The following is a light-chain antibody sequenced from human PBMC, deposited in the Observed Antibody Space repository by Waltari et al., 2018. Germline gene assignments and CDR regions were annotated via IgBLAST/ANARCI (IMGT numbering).Light chain of an antibody. Sequence: QTVVTQEPSLSVSPGGTVTLTCALSSGSVSSTSYPTWYQQTPGQPPRTLVYKGIMRSSGVPDRFSCSILGNTAALTITGAQADDESDYYCSMYMGSGVWVFGGGTKLTVL. CDR1: SGSVSSTSY. CDR2: KGI. CDR3: SMYMGSGVWV. V-gene: IGLV8-61*01. J-gene: IGLJ3*02.